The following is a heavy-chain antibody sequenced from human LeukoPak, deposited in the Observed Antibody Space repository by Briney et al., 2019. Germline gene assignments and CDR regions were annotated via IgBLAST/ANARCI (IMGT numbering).Heavy chain of an antibody. J-gene: IGHJ4*02. CDR3: ARLTVTDYYFDY. V-gene: IGHV4-39*01. CDR1: GGSISSSSYY. D-gene: IGHD4-17*01. Sequence: SETLSLTCTVSGGSISSSSYYWGWIRQPPGKGPEWIGSIYYSGSTYYNPSLKSRVTISVDTSKNQFSLKLSSVTAADTAVYYCARLTVTDYYFDYWGQGTLVTVPS. CDR2: IYYSGST.